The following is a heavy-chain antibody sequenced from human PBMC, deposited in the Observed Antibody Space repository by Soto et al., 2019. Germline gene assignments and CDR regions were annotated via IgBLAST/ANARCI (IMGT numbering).Heavy chain of an antibody. V-gene: IGHV3-30-3*01. Sequence: GGSLRLSCAASGFTFSSYAMHWVRQAPGKGLEWVTVISYDGSNKYYADSVKGRFTISRDNSKNTLYLQMNSLRAVDTAVYYCARPPHYDFWLPLDYWGQGTLVTVSS. J-gene: IGHJ4*02. CDR1: GFTFSSYA. CDR3: ARPPHYDFWLPLDY. D-gene: IGHD3-3*01. CDR2: ISYDGSNK.